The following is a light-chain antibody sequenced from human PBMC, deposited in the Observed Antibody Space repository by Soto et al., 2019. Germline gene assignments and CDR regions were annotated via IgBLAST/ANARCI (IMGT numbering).Light chain of an antibody. CDR2: GAT. CDR3: LQYNHYPPT. Sequence: DIQMTQSPSSLSASVGDRVTITCRASQGIKNELVWYQQKSGLAPKRLIFGATTLQSGVPSRFSGSASGTDFSLIISSLQPEDFATYYCLQYNHYPPTFGQGTKVDIK. J-gene: IGKJ1*01. CDR1: QGIKNE. V-gene: IGKV1-17*01.